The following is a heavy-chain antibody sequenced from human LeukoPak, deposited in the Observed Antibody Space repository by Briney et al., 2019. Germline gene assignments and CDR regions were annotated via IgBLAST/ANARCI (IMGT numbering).Heavy chain of an antibody. Sequence: GGSLRLSCAASGFTFSSYGMHWVRQAPGKGLEWVAFMRYDGSNRNYADSVEGRFTISRDNSKNTLYLQMNSLRAEDTAVYYCAKGVKVPLLRYFSYYMDVWGKGTTVTISS. CDR1: GFTFSSYG. V-gene: IGHV3-30*02. CDR3: AKGVKVPLLRYFSYYMDV. D-gene: IGHD3-9*01. CDR2: MRYDGSNR. J-gene: IGHJ6*03.